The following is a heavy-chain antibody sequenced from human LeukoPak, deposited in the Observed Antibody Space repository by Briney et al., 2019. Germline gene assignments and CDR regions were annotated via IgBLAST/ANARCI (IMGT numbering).Heavy chain of an antibody. Sequence: GGSLRLSCAASGFTFDDYAMHWVRQAPGKGLEWVSGISWDSNYIGYADSVKGRFTISRDNAKKSLYLQMNSLRAEDTAVYYCARAHPLTTGVNDYWGQGTLVTVSS. V-gene: IGHV3-9*01. J-gene: IGHJ4*02. CDR3: ARAHPLTTGVNDY. D-gene: IGHD4-23*01. CDR1: GFTFDDYA. CDR2: ISWDSNYI.